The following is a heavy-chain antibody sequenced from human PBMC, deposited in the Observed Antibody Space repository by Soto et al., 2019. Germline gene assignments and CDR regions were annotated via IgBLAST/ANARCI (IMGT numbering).Heavy chain of an antibody. D-gene: IGHD3-10*01. CDR1: GFNFDDYA. J-gene: IGHJ5*02. Sequence: QPGGSLRLSCAASGFNFDDYAMHWVRQAPGKGLEWVSGISWNSGRMGYADSVKGRFTISRDNAKNSLYLQMNSLRPEDTALYYCVKDRFGESLTLDPWGQGTLVTVSS. CDR3: VKDRFGESLTLDP. V-gene: IGHV3-9*01. CDR2: ISWNSGRM.